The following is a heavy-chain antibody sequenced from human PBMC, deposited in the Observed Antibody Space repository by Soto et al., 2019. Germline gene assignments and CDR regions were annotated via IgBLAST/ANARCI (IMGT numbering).Heavy chain of an antibody. J-gene: IGHJ5*02. Sequence: SETLSLTCTVSGGSIGSRSSYWSWIRQPPGKGLEWIGNIYHSGSTYYSPSLESRVTISIDTSKNQFSLRLNSVTATDTAVYYCSVANSNWFDPWGQGTLVTVSS. CDR2: IYHSGST. D-gene: IGHD5-12*01. V-gene: IGHV4-39*01. CDR3: SVANSNWFDP. CDR1: GGSIGSRSSY.